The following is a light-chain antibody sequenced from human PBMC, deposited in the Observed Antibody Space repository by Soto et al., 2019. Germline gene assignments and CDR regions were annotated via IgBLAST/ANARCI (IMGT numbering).Light chain of an antibody. J-gene: IGKJ4*01. V-gene: IGKV1-6*01. CDR1: QGIRNE. Sequence: AIQVTQSPSSLSASVGDRVTITCRASQGIRNELSWYQQKPGKAPKFLIFAASNLQIGVPSRFSGSGSGTDFTLTICSLQPEDDATYFCLQDADYPLTFGGGTKVEI. CDR3: LQDADYPLT. CDR2: AAS.